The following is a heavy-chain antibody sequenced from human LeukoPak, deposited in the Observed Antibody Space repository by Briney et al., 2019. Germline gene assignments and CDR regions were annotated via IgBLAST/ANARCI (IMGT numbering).Heavy chain of an antibody. J-gene: IGHJ6*02. CDR1: GYSFTSYW. CDR3: ATTLATTVTTGYGMDV. CDR2: IYPGDSDT. V-gene: IGHV5-51*01. D-gene: IGHD4-17*01. Sequence: GESLKISCKGSGYSFTSYWIGWVRQMPGKGLEWMGIIYPGDSDTRYSPSFQGQVTISADKSISTAYLQWSSLKASDTAMYYCATTLATTVTTGYGMDVWGQGTTVTVSS.